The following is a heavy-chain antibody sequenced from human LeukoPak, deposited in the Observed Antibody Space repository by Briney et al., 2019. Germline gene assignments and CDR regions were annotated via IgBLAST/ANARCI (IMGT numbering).Heavy chain of an antibody. D-gene: IGHD1-26*01. V-gene: IGHV3-23*01. Sequence: GGSLRLSCVASGFTFSTYAMTWVRQAPGKGLEWVSGLSGSGTNTYYAHSVKGRFTISRDNSKNTLYLQMDSLRAEDTALYYCAKAPSVGALTYFDYWGQGTLVSVSS. CDR1: GFTFSTYA. J-gene: IGHJ4*02. CDR3: AKAPSVGALTYFDY. CDR2: LSGSGTNT.